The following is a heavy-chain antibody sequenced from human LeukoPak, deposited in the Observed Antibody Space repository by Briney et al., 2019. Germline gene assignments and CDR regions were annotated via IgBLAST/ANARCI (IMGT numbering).Heavy chain of an antibody. Sequence: SETLSLTCTVSGGSISSSSYYWGWIRQPPGKGLEWIGSIYYSGSTYYNPSLKSRVTISVDTSKNQFSLKLSSVTAADTAVYYCASPIAAAGQEEYFQHWGQGTLVTASS. J-gene: IGHJ1*01. CDR2: IYYSGST. CDR3: ASPIAAAGQEEYFQH. D-gene: IGHD6-13*01. V-gene: IGHV4-39*01. CDR1: GGSISSSSYY.